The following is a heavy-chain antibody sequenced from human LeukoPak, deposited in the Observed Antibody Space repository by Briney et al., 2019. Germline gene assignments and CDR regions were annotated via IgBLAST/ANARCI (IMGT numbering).Heavy chain of an antibody. J-gene: IGHJ4*02. CDR2: INHSGST. CDR1: GGSFSGYY. CDR3: TIAALDY. V-gene: IGHV4-34*01. Sequence: SETLSLTCAVYGGSFSGYYWSWIRQPPGKGLEWIGEINHSGSTNYNPSLKSRVTISVGTSKNQFSLKLSSVTAADTAVYYCTIAALDYWGQGTLVTVSS. D-gene: IGHD6-13*01.